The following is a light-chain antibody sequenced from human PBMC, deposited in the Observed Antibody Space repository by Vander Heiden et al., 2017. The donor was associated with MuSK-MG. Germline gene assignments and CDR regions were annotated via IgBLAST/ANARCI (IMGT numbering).Light chain of an antibody. Sequence: DIQMTQSPSTLSASVGDRVTITCRASQSISSWLAWYQQKPGKAPKLLIYKASSLKSGVPSRFSGSGSGTEFTLTINSLQPDDFATYYCQQDNSSPITFGQGTQMEIK. CDR2: KAS. J-gene: IGKJ5*01. CDR3: QQDNSSPIT. V-gene: IGKV1-5*03. CDR1: QSISSW.